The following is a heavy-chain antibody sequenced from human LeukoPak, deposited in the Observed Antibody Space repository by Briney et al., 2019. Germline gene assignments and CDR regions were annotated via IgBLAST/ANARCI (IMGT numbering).Heavy chain of an antibody. J-gene: IGHJ5*02. V-gene: IGHV1-8*01. CDR3: ARGRWQQLVRPFDP. CDR1: GYTFTSYD. CDR2: MNPNSGNT. D-gene: IGHD6-13*01. Sequence: ASVKVSCKASGYTFTSYDINWVRQATGQGLEWMGWMNPNSGNTGYAQKFQGRVTMTRNTSISTAYMELSSLRSEDTAVYYCARGRWQQLVRPFDPWGQGILVTVSS.